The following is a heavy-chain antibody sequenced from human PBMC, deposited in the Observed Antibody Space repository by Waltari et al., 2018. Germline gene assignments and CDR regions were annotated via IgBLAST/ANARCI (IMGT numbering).Heavy chain of an antibody. J-gene: IGHJ2*01. CDR1: GFTFSRYG. D-gene: IGHD4-4*01. CDR3: ATEGGTVTDWYFDL. Sequence: QVQLVESGGGVVQPGGSLRLSCAASGFTFSRYGMHWVRQAPGKGLEWVAFIRYDGSNKYYADSVKGRFTISRDNSKNTLYLQMNSLRAEDTAVYYCATEGGTVTDWYFDLWGRGTLVTVSS. V-gene: IGHV3-30*02. CDR2: IRYDGSNK.